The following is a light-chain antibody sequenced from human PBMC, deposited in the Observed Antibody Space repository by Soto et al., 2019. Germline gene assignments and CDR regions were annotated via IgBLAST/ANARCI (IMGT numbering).Light chain of an antibody. V-gene: IGKV3-20*01. CDR3: RQYASSPPMYT. Sequence: VLTQSPGTLSWSPGERDTLSCRASQSVSSNYLGWYQQKPGQAPRLLIYGASSRATGIPDRFSGSGSGTDFTLTISRLEPEDFAVYYCRQYASSPPMYTFGQGTKLEIK. CDR1: QSVSSNY. J-gene: IGKJ2*01. CDR2: GAS.